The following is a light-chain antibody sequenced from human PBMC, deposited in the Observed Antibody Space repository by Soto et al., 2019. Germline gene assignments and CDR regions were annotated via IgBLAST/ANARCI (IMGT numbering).Light chain of an antibody. CDR1: QSVTSNY. J-gene: IGKJ4*01. CDR3: QQYGSSPLT. V-gene: IGKV3-20*01. CDR2: GAS. Sequence: EVVLTQSPGTLSLSPGERATLSCRASQSVTSNYLAWYQQKPGQAPRLLIYGASSRATGIPDRFSGSGSGTDFTLTISRLDPEDFAVYYCQQYGSSPLTFGGGTKVDNK.